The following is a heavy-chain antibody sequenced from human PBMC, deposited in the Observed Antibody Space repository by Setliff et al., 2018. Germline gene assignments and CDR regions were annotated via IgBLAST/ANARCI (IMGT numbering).Heavy chain of an antibody. CDR1: GASITSYY. Sequence: SETLSLTCTVSGASITSYYWSWIRQPPGKGQEWIGHISYSGSINYNPSLKSRVTISVDTSKNQFSLKLNSVTAADTAVYYCAREQWLDPPGYYYMDVWAKGTTVTVSS. V-gene: IGHV4-59*01. D-gene: IGHD6-19*01. J-gene: IGHJ6*03. CDR2: ISYSGSI. CDR3: AREQWLDPPGYYYMDV.